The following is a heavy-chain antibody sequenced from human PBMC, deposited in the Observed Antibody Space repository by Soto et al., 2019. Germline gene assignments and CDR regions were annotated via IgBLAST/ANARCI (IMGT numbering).Heavy chain of an antibody. CDR2: IGIGSSTK. J-gene: IGHJ3*02. D-gene: IGHD5-18*01. V-gene: IGHV3-48*01. CDR3: AGEGIQLWLHAFDI. Sequence: PGGSLRLSCAASGFSFRNYGMNWVRQAPGKGLEWVSYIGIGSSTKYYADSVKGRFTISRDNAKNSLYLQMNSLRAEDTAVYYCAGEGIQLWLHAFDIWGQGTMVTVSS. CDR1: GFSFRNYG.